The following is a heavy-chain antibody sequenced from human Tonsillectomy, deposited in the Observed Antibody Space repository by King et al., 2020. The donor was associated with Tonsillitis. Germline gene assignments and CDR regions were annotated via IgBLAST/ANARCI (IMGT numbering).Heavy chain of an antibody. CDR3: ARAPPTVGLDY. Sequence: VQLVESGGGVVQPGRSLRLSCEASGFTFSSYTMHWVRQAPGKGLEWVSVISKDGTNKYYAESVKGRLTIPRDNSKKTLYLEINSVRGDDTAVYYCARAPPTVGLDYWGQGALVTVSS. D-gene: IGHD4-23*01. J-gene: IGHJ4*02. V-gene: IGHV3-30-3*01. CDR1: GFTFSSYT. CDR2: ISKDGTNK.